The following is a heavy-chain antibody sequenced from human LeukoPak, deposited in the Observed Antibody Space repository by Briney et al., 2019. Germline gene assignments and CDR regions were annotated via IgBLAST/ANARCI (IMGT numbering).Heavy chain of an antibody. D-gene: IGHD5-18*01. CDR2: IIPIFGTA. V-gene: IGHV1-69*13. CDR1: GGTFSSYA. CDR3: ASSGYSYVGDPFDY. J-gene: IGHJ4*02. Sequence: ASVKVSCKASGGTFSSYAISWVRQAPGQGLEWMGGIIPIFGTANYAQKFQGRVTITADESTSTAYMELSSLRSEDTAVYYCASSGYSYVGDPFDYWGQGTLVTVSS.